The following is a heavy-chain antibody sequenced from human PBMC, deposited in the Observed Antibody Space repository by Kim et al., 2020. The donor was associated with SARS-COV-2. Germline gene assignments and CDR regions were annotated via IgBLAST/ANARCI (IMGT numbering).Heavy chain of an antibody. CDR1: GFSLSIYW. CDR2: ISPGGSST. D-gene: IGHD3-10*02. CDR3: ARGMLRSGFDV. Sequence: GGSLRLSCVASGFSLSIYWINWVRQAPGKGLVWVSRISPGGSSTHYADSVKGRFTMSRDNAENTMILQMHSLRAEDTAVYYCARGMLRSGFDVWGQGARVNIS. V-gene: IGHV3-74*01. J-gene: IGHJ6*02.